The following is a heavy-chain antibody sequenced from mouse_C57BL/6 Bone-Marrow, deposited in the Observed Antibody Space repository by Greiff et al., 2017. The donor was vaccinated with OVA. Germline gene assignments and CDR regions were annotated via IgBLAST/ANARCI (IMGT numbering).Heavy chain of an antibody. V-gene: IGHV1-74*01. Sequence: QVQLQQPGAELVKPGASVKVSCKASGYTFTSYWMHWVKQRPGQGLEWIGRIHPSDSDTNYNQKFKGKATLTVDKSSSTAYMQLSSLTSEDSAVYYCAILITTVVATLDYYAMDYWGQGTSVTVSS. D-gene: IGHD1-1*01. CDR2: IHPSDSDT. CDR3: AILITTVVATLDYYAMDY. CDR1: GYTFTSYW. J-gene: IGHJ4*01.